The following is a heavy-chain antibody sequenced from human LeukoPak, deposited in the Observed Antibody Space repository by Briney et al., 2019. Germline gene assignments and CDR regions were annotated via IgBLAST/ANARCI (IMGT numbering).Heavy chain of an antibody. CDR2: IKPDGSGK. D-gene: IGHD2-8*01. J-gene: IGHJ4*02. Sequence: PGGSLSLSCAASGFAFSTYWMTWVRQAPGKGLEWVANIKPDGSGKNYLGSVKGRFTISRDNAKNSLYLYMSSLRVEDTAVYYCSSQPAVLDLDCWGQGTLVTVSS. V-gene: IGHV3-7*01. CDR1: GFAFSTYW. CDR3: SSQPAVLDLDC.